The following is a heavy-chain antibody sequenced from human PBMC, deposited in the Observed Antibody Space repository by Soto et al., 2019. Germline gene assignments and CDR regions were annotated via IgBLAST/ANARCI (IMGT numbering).Heavy chain of an antibody. V-gene: IGHV3-23*01. D-gene: IGHD2-15*01. CDR2: ISGSGGST. J-gene: IGHJ5*02. CDR3: ARDGYCSGGSCVNWFDP. Sequence: GGSLRLSCAASGFTFSSYAMSWVRQAPGKGLEWVSAISGSGGSTYYADSVKGRFTISRDNSKNTLYLQMNSLRAEDTAVYYCARDGYCSGGSCVNWFDPWGQGTLVTVSS. CDR1: GFTFSSYA.